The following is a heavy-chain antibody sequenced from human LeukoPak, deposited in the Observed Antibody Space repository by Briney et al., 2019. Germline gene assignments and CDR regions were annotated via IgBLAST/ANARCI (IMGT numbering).Heavy chain of an antibody. CDR2: ISGGGDAT. V-gene: IGHV3-23*01. CDR1: DFSFITYA. J-gene: IGHJ4*02. Sequence: GRSLRLSCAASDFSFITYAMSWVRQAPGKGLEWVSTISGGGDATYYADSVKGRFTISRDNSKNTLYLQMNILRVEDTAVYYCARDSSMLRGPLVIYYFDFWGQGTLVTVSS. D-gene: IGHD3-10*01. CDR3: ARDSSMLRGPLVIYYFDF.